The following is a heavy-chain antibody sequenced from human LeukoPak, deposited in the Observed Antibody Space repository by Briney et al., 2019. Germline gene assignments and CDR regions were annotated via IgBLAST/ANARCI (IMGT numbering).Heavy chain of an antibody. D-gene: IGHD2-15*01. CDR3: AKSKAVGSGPQN. J-gene: IGHJ4*02. Sequence: EGSLRLSCAASGFTFSSYWMSWVRQAPGKGLEWVANIKQDGSEKYYVDSVKGRFTISRDNSKNTLYLQMNSLRAEDTAVYYCAKSKAVGSGPQNWGQGTLVTVSS. V-gene: IGHV3-7*01. CDR1: GFTFSSYW. CDR2: IKQDGSEK.